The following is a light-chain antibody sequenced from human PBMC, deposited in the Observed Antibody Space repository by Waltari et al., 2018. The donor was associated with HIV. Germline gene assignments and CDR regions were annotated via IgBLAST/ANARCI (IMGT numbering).Light chain of an antibody. CDR2: DSR. CDR3: QSYDNSLSFWM. CDR1: SSNIGAGYD. Sequence: QSVLTQPPPLSGAPGQRVTISCTGSSSNIGAGYDVHWYQQLPGKAPKLLIYDSRDRPSGVPDRFSGSKSGTTASLAITGLQAEDEADYYCQSYDNSLSFWMFGAGTKLTVL. V-gene: IGLV1-40*01. J-gene: IGLJ3*02.